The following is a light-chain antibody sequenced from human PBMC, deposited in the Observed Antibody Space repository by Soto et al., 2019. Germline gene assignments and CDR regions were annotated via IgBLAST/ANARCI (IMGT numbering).Light chain of an antibody. V-gene: IGKV1-5*02. CDR2: HAS. CDR3: QQYNYYPLT. CDR1: QSITDS. Sequence: DIHMTQSPSTLSASVGDRVTIICRASQSITDSLAWYLQKPGKAPELLIYHASNLESGVPSRFSGSGYGTEFSLTISSLQPDDFATYYCQQYNYYPLTFGGGTKVEI. J-gene: IGKJ4*01.